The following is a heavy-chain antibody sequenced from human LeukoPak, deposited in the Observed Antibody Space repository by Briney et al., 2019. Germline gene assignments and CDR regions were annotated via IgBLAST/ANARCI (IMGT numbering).Heavy chain of an antibody. CDR3: ARGGPEDY. V-gene: IGHV3-21*01. CDR1: GFTFNSYS. CDR2: ISGSSIYI. J-gene: IGHJ4*02. Sequence: GGSLRLSCAASGFTFNSYSMNWVRQAPGKGLEWVSSISGSSIYIYYADSVKGRFTISRDNAKNSLYLQMNSLRAEDTALYYCARGGPEDYWGQGTLVTVSS.